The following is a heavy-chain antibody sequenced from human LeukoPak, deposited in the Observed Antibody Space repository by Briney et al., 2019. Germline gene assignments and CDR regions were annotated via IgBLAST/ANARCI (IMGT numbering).Heavy chain of an antibody. V-gene: IGHV1-69*05. J-gene: IGHJ3*02. CDR1: GGTFSSYA. Sequence: GASVKVSCKASGGTFSSYAISWVRQAPGQGLEWMGGIIPIFGTANYAQKFQGRVTITTDESTSTAYMELSSLRSEDTAVYYCARDSRYSSSWAVRSDAFDIWGQGTMVTVSS. D-gene: IGHD6-13*01. CDR2: IIPIFGTA. CDR3: ARDSRYSSSWAVRSDAFDI.